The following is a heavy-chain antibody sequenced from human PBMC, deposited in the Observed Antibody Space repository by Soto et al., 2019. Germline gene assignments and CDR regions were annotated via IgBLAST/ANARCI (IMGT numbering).Heavy chain of an antibody. J-gene: IGHJ4*02. CDR2: ISWNGNSR. D-gene: IGHD2-2*01. CDR3: ATGFSSSTYYIDS. CDR1: GFTFDDYV. Sequence: GGSLRLSCAASGFTFDDYVMHWVRQGPGKGLEWVSGISWNGNSRDYAESVKGRFTISRDNAKNSPYLQMNSLRDEDTALYYCATGFSSSTYYIDSWGLGTLVTVSS. V-gene: IGHV3-9*01.